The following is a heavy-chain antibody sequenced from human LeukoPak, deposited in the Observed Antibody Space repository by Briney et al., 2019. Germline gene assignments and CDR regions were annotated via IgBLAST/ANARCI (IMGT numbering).Heavy chain of an antibody. J-gene: IGHJ6*03. Sequence: SETLSLTCTVSGGSISSSSYYWGWIRQPPGKGLEWIGSIYYSGSTYYNPSLKSRVTISVDTSKNQFSLKLSSVTAADTAVYYCARARPPRYYYYYMDVWGKGTTVTVSS. CDR1: GGSISSSSYY. CDR3: ARARPPRYYYYYMDV. V-gene: IGHV4-39*07. D-gene: IGHD6-6*01. CDR2: IYYSGST.